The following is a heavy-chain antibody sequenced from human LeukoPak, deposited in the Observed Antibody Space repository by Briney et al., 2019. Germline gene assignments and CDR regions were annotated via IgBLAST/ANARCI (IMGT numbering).Heavy chain of an antibody. V-gene: IGHV4-59*12. J-gene: IGHJ4*02. CDR3: ARGRGDSDY. Sequence: SETLSLTCTVSGGSISSYYWSWIRQPPGKGLEWIGYIYYSGSTNYNPSLKSRVTISVDTSKNQFSLKLSSVTTADTAVYYCARGRGDSDYWGQGTLVTVSS. D-gene: IGHD2-21*01. CDR1: GGSISSYY. CDR2: IYYSGST.